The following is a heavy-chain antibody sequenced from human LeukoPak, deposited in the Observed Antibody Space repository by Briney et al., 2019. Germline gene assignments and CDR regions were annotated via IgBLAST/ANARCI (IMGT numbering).Heavy chain of an antibody. J-gene: IGHJ5*02. Sequence: GGSLRLSCAASGFTFSSYSMNWVRQAPGKGLEWVSAISGSGGSTYYADSVKGRFTISRDNSKNTLYLQMNSLRAEDTAVYYCAKRPDYEWWFDPWGQGTLVTVSS. D-gene: IGHD4-17*01. CDR3: AKRPDYEWWFDP. V-gene: IGHV3-23*01. CDR2: ISGSGGST. CDR1: GFTFSSYS.